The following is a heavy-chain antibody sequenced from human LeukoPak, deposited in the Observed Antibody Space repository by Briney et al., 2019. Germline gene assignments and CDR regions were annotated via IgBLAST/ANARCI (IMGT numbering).Heavy chain of an antibody. CDR1: GYTFTGYY. V-gene: IGHV1-2*02. J-gene: IGHJ6*03. D-gene: IGHD6-13*01. Sequence: GASVKVSCKASGYTFTGYYMHWVRQAPGQGLEWMGWINPNSGGTNYAQKFQGRVTMTRDTSISTAYMELSRLRSDDTAVYYCARGQQLAYYYYYYMDVWGKGTTVTIPS. CDR3: ARGQQLAYYYYYYMDV. CDR2: INPNSGGT.